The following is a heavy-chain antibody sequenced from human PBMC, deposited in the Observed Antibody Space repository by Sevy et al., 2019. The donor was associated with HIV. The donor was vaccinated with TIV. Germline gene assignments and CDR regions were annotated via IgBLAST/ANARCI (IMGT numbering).Heavy chain of an antibody. Sequence: GGSLRLSCTASGFSISGYGMHWVRQVPGKGLEWVAIIWYDGTNKEYTDSVKGRFTITRDNSKNTLYLQMNSLSVEDTAVYYCARESLAVAGIGYYFNYWGQGTLVTVSS. J-gene: IGHJ4*02. D-gene: IGHD6-19*01. V-gene: IGHV3-33*01. CDR1: GFSISGYG. CDR2: IWYDGTNK. CDR3: ARESLAVAGIGYYFNY.